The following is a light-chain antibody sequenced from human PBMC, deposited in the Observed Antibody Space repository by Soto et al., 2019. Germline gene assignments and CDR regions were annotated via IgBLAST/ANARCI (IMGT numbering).Light chain of an antibody. CDR1: QSVSSTY. Sequence: EIVLTQSPGTLSLSPGERATLSCRASQSVSSTYIAWYQQNPGQAPRLLIYGASSRATGIPDSFSGSGSGTYFTLTISRLEPEDFAVYFCQQYGRSPPFTFGQGTKVEIK. V-gene: IGKV3-20*01. CDR3: QQYGRSPPFT. CDR2: GAS. J-gene: IGKJ2*01.